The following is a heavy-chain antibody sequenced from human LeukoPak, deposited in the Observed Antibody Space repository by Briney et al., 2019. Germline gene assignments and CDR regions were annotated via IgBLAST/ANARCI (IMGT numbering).Heavy chain of an antibody. Sequence: GGSLRLSCAASGFTFSSYSMNWVRQAPGKGLEWVSSISSSSSYIYYADSVKGRFTISRDSAKNSLYLQMNSLRAEDTAVYYCARAQAHYYGSGSYGFDYGGQGTLVTVSS. J-gene: IGHJ4*02. D-gene: IGHD3-10*01. V-gene: IGHV3-21*01. CDR3: ARAQAHYYGSGSYGFDY. CDR1: GFTFSSYS. CDR2: ISSSSSYI.